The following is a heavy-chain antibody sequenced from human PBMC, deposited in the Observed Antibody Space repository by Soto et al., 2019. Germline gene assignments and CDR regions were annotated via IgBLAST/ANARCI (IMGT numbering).Heavy chain of an antibody. V-gene: IGHV3-21*01. D-gene: IGHD2-8*01. J-gene: IGHJ3*02. CDR1: GFTFSSYS. CDR3: ARGLGYCTNGVCLPTDSFDI. CDR2: ISSSSSYI. Sequence: EVQLVESGGGLVKPGGSLRLYCAASGFTFSSYSMNWVRQAPGKGLEWVSSISSSSSYIYYADSVKGRFTISRDNAKNSLYLQMNSLRAEDTAVYYCARGLGYCTNGVCLPTDSFDIWGQGTMVTVSS.